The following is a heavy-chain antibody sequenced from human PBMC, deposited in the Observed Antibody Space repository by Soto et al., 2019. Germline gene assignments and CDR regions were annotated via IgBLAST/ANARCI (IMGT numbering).Heavy chain of an antibody. CDR1: GYTFTSYG. CDR3: ARTGYSSSWFRLFDY. V-gene: IGHV1-18*04. J-gene: IGHJ4*02. D-gene: IGHD6-13*01. Sequence: RASVKVSCKASGYTFTSYGISWVRQAPGQGLEWMGWISAYNGNTNYAQKLQGRVTMTTDTSTSTAYMELRSLRSDDTAVYYCARTGYSSSWFRLFDYWGQGTLVTVSS. CDR2: ISAYNGNT.